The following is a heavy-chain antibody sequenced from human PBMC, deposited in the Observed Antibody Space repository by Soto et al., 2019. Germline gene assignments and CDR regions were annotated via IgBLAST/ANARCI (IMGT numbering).Heavy chain of an antibody. CDR3: AKGTTVTTGYYYYMDV. CDR2: ISGSGGST. D-gene: IGHD4-17*01. CDR1: GFTFSSYA. J-gene: IGHJ6*03. V-gene: IGHV3-23*01. Sequence: GGSLRLSCAASGFTFSSYAMSWVRQAPGKGLEWVSAISGSGGSTYCADSVKGRFTISRDNSKNTLYLQMNSLRAEDTAVYYCAKGTTVTTGYYYYMDVWGKGTTVTVSS.